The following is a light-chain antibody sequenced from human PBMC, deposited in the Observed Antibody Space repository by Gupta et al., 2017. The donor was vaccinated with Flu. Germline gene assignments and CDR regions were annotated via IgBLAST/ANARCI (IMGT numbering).Light chain of an antibody. CDR1: QSVSRY. J-gene: IGKJ4*01. Sequence: IVLTQSPATLTLSPGERATLSCRASQSVSRYLAWYQQKPGQAPRLLIYDASNRATGIPARFSGSGSGTEFTLTISSLEPEDFAVYYCQQRSNWPFSFGRGTKVEIK. CDR2: DAS. V-gene: IGKV3-11*01. CDR3: QQRSNWPFS.